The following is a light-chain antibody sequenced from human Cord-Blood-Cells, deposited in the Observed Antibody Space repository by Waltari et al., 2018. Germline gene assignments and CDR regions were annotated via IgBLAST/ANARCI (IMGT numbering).Light chain of an antibody. Sequence: QSALTQPRSVSGSPGQSVTISCTGTSSDVGGYNYVSSYQQHPGKAPKLMIYDVSQRPSGVPYRFSGSKSGNTASLTISGLQAEDEADYYCCSYAGSYTSYVFGTGTKVTVL. J-gene: IGLJ1*01. CDR1: SSDVGGYNY. V-gene: IGLV2-11*01. CDR3: CSYAGSYTSYV. CDR2: DVS.